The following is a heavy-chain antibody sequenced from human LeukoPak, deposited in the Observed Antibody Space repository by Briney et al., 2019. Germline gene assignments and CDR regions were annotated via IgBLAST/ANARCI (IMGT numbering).Heavy chain of an antibody. Sequence: SETLSLTCTVSGDYIRSYYWSWIRQPPGKGLEWIGYIYYSGRTNYNPSLKSRVTISVDTSKNQFSLKLSSVTAADTAVYYCARVRLGVEYYFDYWGQGTLVTVSS. J-gene: IGHJ4*02. V-gene: IGHV4-59*12. CDR2: IYYSGRT. D-gene: IGHD3-16*01. CDR3: ARVRLGVEYYFDY. CDR1: GDYIRSYY.